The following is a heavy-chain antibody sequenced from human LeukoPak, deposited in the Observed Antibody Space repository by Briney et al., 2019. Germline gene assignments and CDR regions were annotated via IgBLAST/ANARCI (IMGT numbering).Heavy chain of an antibody. V-gene: IGHV3-7*01. CDR1: GFTFSSYW. J-gene: IGHJ6*03. D-gene: IGHD3-3*01. Sequence: GGSLRLSCAASGFTFSSYWMTWVRQAPGKGLEWVANIREDGSEKYYVDSVKGRFTVSRDNAKNSLNLQVNSLRAEDTAVYYCARLNYDFWSGVWEGYYMDVWGKGTTVTVSS. CDR3: ARLNYDFWSGVWEGYYMDV. CDR2: IREDGSEK.